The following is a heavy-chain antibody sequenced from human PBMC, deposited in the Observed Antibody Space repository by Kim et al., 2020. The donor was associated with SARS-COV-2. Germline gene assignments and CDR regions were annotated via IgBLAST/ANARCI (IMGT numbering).Heavy chain of an antibody. J-gene: IGHJ3*02. Sequence: ASVKVSCKASGYTFTSYAMHWVRQAPGQRLEWMGWINAGNGNTKYSQKFQGRVTITRDTSASTAYMELSSLRSEDTAVYYCARASGWYVGDAFDIWGQGTMVTVSS. CDR1: GYTFTSYA. CDR2: INAGNGNT. V-gene: IGHV1-3*01. D-gene: IGHD6-19*01. CDR3: ARASGWYVGDAFDI.